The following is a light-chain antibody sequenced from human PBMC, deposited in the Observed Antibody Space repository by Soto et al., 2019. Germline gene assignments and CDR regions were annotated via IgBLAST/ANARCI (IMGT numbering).Light chain of an antibody. CDR2: DAS. CDR1: QSVSSNY. J-gene: IGKJ1*01. CDR3: QQYGSSPWT. Sequence: EIVLTQSPGTLSLSPGERATLSCRASQSVSSNYLAWYQQKPGQAPRLLIYDASSRATGIPDRFSGSGSGTDFTLTISRLEPEDFAVYYGQQYGSSPWTFGQGTKVEIK. V-gene: IGKV3-20*01.